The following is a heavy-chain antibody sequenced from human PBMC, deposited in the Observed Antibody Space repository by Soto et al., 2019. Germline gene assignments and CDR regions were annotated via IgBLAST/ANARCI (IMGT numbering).Heavy chain of an antibody. CDR3: ARRDSSSFGFNY. CDR2: IYYSGST. D-gene: IGHD6-6*01. Sequence: QVQLQESPPGLVKPSQTLSLTCTVSGGSISSGGYYWSWIRQHPGKGLEWIGYIYYSGSTYYNPSLKSRVTISVDTSKNQFSLKLSSVTAADTAVYYCARRDSSSFGFNYWGQGTLVTVSS. CDR1: GGSISSGGYY. V-gene: IGHV4-31*03. J-gene: IGHJ4*02.